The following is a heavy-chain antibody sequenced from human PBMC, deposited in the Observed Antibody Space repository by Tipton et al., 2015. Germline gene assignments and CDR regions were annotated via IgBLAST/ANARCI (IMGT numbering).Heavy chain of an antibody. J-gene: IGHJ3*02. D-gene: IGHD1-26*01. CDR3: AKEWESAFDI. CDR2: IIGNGGRT. Sequence: SLRLSCAASGFTFSTYPITWLRQSPGKGLEWVSSIIGNGGRTYYAGSVKGRFTILRDNSKNTVYLQMNSLRVEDTALYYCAKEWESAFDIWGQGTMVSVSS. CDR1: GFTFSTYP. V-gene: IGHV3-23*01.